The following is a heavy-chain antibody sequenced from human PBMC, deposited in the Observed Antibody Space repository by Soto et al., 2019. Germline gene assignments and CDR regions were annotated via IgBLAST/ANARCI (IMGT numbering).Heavy chain of an antibody. CDR3: ARDFRVACPRKKYNCSAP. Sequence: PSETLSLTCTVSGGSISSGGYYWSWIRQHPGKGLEWIGYIFYSGTTYYNPSLKSRVTISVDTSKNQFSLKLSSVTAADTAVYYCARDFRVACPRKKYNCSAPWARGPLVPFSS. CDR2: IFYSGTT. J-gene: IGHJ5*02. CDR1: GGSISSGGYY. V-gene: IGHV4-61*08.